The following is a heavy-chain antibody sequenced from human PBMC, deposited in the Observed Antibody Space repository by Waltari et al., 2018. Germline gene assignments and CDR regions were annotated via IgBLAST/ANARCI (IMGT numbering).Heavy chain of an antibody. CDR2: IIPIFGTA. D-gene: IGHD6-13*01. CDR3: ATLRVAAAGAYYYYYGMDV. V-gene: IGHV1-69*05. CDR1: GGTFSSYA. J-gene: IGHJ6*02. Sequence: QVQLVQSGAEVKKPGSSVKVSCKASGGTFSSYAISWVRPAPGPGLEWMGGIIPIFGTANYAQKFQGRVTITTDESTSTAYMELSSLRSEDTAVYYCATLRVAAAGAYYYYYGMDVWGQGTTVTASS.